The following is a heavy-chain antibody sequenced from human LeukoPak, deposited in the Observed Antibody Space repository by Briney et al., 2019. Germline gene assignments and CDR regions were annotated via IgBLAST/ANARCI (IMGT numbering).Heavy chain of an antibody. CDR2: IIPILGIA. CDR3: ASQPCSGGSCYSGGLGFDY. CDR1: GGTFSSYA. J-gene: IGHJ4*02. V-gene: IGHV1-69*04. Sequence: GASVKVSCKASGGTFSSYAISWVRQAPGQGLEWMGRIIPILGIANYAQKFQGRVTITADKSTSTAYMELSSLRSEDTAVYYCASQPCSGGSCYSGGLGFDYWGQGTLVTVSS. D-gene: IGHD2-15*01.